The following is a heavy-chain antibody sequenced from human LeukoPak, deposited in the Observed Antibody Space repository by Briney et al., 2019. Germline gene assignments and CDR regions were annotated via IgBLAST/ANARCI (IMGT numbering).Heavy chain of an antibody. J-gene: IGHJ5*02. Sequence: SVKVSCKASGGTFSSYAISWVRQAPEQGLEWMGGIIPIFGTANYAQKFQGRVTITADESTSTAYMELSSLRSEDTAVYYCAGTGGYSYGPGGDWFDPWGQGTLVTVSS. CDR3: AGTGGYSYGPGGDWFDP. D-gene: IGHD5-18*01. CDR2: IIPIFGTA. CDR1: GGTFSSYA. V-gene: IGHV1-69*13.